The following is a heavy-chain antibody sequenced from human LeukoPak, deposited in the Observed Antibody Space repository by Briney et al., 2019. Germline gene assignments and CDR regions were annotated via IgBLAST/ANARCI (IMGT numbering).Heavy chain of an antibody. D-gene: IGHD6-13*01. CDR1: GFTFSSYA. V-gene: IGHV3-30-3*01. Sequence: GGSLRLSCAASGFTFSSYAMHWVRQAPGKGLEWVAVISYDGSNKYYADSVKGRFTISRDNSKNTLYLQMNSLRAEDTAVYYCARDKWASAAGHSIHFDIWGQGTMVTVSS. CDR2: ISYDGSNK. CDR3: ARDKWASAAGHSIHFDI. J-gene: IGHJ3*02.